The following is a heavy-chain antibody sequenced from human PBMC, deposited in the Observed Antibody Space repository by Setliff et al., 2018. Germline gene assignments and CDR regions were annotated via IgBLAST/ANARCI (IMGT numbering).Heavy chain of an antibody. V-gene: IGHV1-18*01. CDR2: ISAYDGNT. CDR3: AREGVDSRSSTDYRYYMDV. Sequence: GASVKVSCKASGYTFTNYGITWVRQAPGQGLEWMGWISAYDGNTKFAQNIQGRVTIITDESTSTAYMELSSLRSEDTAVYYCAREGVDSRSSTDYRYYMDVWGKGTTVTVSS. J-gene: IGHJ6*03. CDR1: GYTFTNYG. D-gene: IGHD6-6*01.